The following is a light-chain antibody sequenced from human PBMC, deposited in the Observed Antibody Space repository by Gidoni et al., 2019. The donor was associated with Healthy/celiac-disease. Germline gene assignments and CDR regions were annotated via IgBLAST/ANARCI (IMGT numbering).Light chain of an antibody. V-gene: IGKV3-20*01. CDR2: GAS. CDR1: QSVSSSY. J-gene: IGKJ1*01. Sequence: MVLTQSPGTLSLSPGERATLSCRASQSVSSSYLAWYQQKPGQAPRLLIYGASSRATGIPDRFSGSGSGTDFTLTISRLETEDFAVYYCQQYGSSPPWTFGQGTKVEIK. CDR3: QQYGSSPPWT.